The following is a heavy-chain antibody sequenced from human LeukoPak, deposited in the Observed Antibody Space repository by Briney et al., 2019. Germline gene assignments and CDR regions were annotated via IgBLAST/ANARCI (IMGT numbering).Heavy chain of an antibody. D-gene: IGHD2-2*01. Sequence: ASVKVSCKASGYTFTSYYMHWVRQAPGQGLERMGIINPSGGSTSYAQKFQGRVTITRDTSTSTVYMELSSLRSEDTAVYYCARERGDDIVVVPAAPGMDVWGKGTTVTVSS. CDR2: INPSGGST. CDR3: ARERGDDIVVVPAAPGMDV. J-gene: IGHJ6*04. CDR1: GYTFTSYY. V-gene: IGHV1-46*01.